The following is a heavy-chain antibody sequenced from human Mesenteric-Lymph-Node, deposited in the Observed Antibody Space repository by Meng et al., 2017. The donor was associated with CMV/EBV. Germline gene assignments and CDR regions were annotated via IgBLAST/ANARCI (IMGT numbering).Heavy chain of an antibody. D-gene: IGHD2-15*01. CDR3: ARDNVVPEGFDP. J-gene: IGHJ5*02. Sequence: QVQLVQSRAEVGKPGASVMVSCKASGYTFTDFYIHWVRQAPGQGLEWMGRINPNSGVSNSAQNFQGRVTMTRDTSISTAYMELGRLTSDDTAVYYCARDNVVPEGFDPWGQGTLVTVSS. V-gene: IGHV1-2*06. CDR1: GYTFTDFY. CDR2: INPNSGVS.